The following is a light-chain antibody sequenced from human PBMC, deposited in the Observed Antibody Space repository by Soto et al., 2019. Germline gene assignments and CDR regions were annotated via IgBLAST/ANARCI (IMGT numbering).Light chain of an antibody. J-gene: IGKJ3*01. Sequence: DIQMTQSPSSLSASVGDRVTITCRATQSISNSLNWYQHKPGEAPKLLMYAACTLQSEVPSRFSCGGSGTDFTLTIRSLQPEDFATYFCQQSHSIPFPFRPGTKVDIE. V-gene: IGKV1-39*01. CDR2: AAC. CDR3: QQSHSIPFP. CDR1: QSISNS.